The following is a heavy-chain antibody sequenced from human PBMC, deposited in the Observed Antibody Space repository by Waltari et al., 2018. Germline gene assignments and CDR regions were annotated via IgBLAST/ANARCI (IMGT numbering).Heavy chain of an antibody. CDR2: IYYSGST. Sequence: QVQLQESGPGLVKPSETLSLTCTVSGGSISSYYWSWIRQPPGKGLEWIGYIYYSGSTNYNPTLKGRVTISVDTSKNQFSLKLSSVTAADTAVYYCARVLVRGVAQYYFDYWGQGTLVTVSS. CDR3: ARVLVRGVAQYYFDY. V-gene: IGHV4-59*01. D-gene: IGHD3-10*01. CDR1: GGSISSYY. J-gene: IGHJ4*02.